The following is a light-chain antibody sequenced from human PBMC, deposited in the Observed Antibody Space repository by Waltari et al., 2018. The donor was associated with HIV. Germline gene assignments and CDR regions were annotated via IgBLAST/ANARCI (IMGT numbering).Light chain of an antibody. J-gene: IGLJ3*02. CDR3: SSYTSSSWV. V-gene: IGLV2-14*03. CDR1: SSDVAYYTY. CDR2: DVT. Sequence: QSALTQPASVSGSPGQSIPTSCTGISSDVAYYTYDCWYQQHPGKAPKLMIYDVTHRPSGVSNRFSGSKSGNTASLTISGLQAEDEADYYCSSYTSSSWVFGGGTKLTVL.